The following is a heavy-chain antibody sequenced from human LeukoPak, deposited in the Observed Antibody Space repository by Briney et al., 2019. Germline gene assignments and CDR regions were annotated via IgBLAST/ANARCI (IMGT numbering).Heavy chain of an antibody. J-gene: IGHJ3*02. D-gene: IGHD2-2*01. CDR2: INPNSGGT. CDR3: ARDTGLYCSSTSCLKGAFDI. CDR1: GYTFTGYY. V-gene: IGHV1-2*02. Sequence: ASVKVSCKASGYTFTGYYMHWVRQAPGQGLEWMGWINPNSGGTNYAQKFQGRVTMTRDTSISTAYMELSRLRSDDTAVYYCARDTGLYCSSTSCLKGAFDIWGQGIMVTVSS.